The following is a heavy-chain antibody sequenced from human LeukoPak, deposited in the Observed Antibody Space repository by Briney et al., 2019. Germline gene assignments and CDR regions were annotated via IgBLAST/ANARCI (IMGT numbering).Heavy chain of an antibody. J-gene: IGHJ4*02. CDR3: ARGPNYGSRTDFLDY. Sequence: PGGSLRLSCAASGFTFSSHWMNWVRQAPGKGLEWVANIKQGAGERNYVDSVKGRFTVSRDDAKSSVFLQMNSLRAEDTAIYFCARGPNYGSRTDFLDYWGQGTLVTVSS. CDR1: GFTFSSHW. D-gene: IGHD4-17*01. CDR2: IKQGAGER. V-gene: IGHV3-7*03.